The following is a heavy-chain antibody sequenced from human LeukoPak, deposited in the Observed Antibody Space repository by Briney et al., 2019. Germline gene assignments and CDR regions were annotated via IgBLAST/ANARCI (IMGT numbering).Heavy chain of an antibody. CDR3: ARHSGSYPFDY. CDR1: GGSISSSNYY. CDR2: IYYSGST. J-gene: IGHJ4*02. V-gene: IGHV4-39*01. D-gene: IGHD1-26*01. Sequence: NPSETLSLTCTVSGGSISSSNYYWGWIRQPPGKGLEWIGSIYYSGSTYYNPSLKSRVTISVDTSKNQFSLKLSSVTAADTAVYYCARHSGSYPFDYWGQGTLVTVSS.